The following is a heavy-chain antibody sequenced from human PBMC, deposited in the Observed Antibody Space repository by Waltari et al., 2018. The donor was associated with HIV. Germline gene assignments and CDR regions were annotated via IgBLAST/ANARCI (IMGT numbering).Heavy chain of an antibody. Sequence: QVQLQQSGPGLVKPSQTLSLTCSISGGSVSSNSAAWTCIRQSPSRGLEWLGRTYYRSKWYNDYAISVRSRITINPDISKNQFSLQLNSVTPEDTAVYYCARDQGYSYGDYYYYYMDVWGTGTTVTVSS. CDR2: TYYRSKWYN. V-gene: IGHV6-1*01. J-gene: IGHJ6*03. CDR3: ARDQGYSYGDYYYYYMDV. CDR1: GGSVSSNSAA. D-gene: IGHD5-18*01.